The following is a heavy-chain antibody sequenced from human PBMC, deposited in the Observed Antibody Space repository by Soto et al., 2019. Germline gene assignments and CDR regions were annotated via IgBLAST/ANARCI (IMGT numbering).Heavy chain of an antibody. J-gene: IGHJ3*02. CDR1: GFTFDDYA. D-gene: IGHD5-12*01. CDR3: ATEPYSGIVATTDAFDI. V-gene: IGHV3-9*01. CDR2: ISWNSGSI. Sequence: GGSLRLSCAASGFTFDDYAMHWVRQAPGKGLEWVSGISWNSGSIGYADSVKGRFTISRDNAKNSLYLQMHSLRAEDTALYYCATEPYSGIVATTDAFDIWGQGTMVTVSS.